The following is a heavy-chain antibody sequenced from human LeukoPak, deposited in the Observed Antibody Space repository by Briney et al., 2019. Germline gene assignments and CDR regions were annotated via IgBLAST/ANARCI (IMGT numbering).Heavy chain of an antibody. V-gene: IGHV1-2*02. D-gene: IGHD3-9*01. CDR3: ARVPPKTYDVLTDYYTNSAGY. J-gene: IGHJ4*02. CDR2: INPNSGGT. CDR1: GYTFTGYY. Sequence: GASVKVSCKTSGYTFTGYYMHWVRQAPGQGLEWMGWINPNSGGTNYAQKFQGRVTMTRDTSISTAYMELSSLTSDDTAVYYCARVPPKTYDVLTDYYTNSAGYWGQGSLVTVSS.